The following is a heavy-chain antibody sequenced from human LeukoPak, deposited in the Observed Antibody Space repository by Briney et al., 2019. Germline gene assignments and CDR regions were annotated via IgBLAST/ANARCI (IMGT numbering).Heavy chain of an antibody. D-gene: IGHD2-2*01. CDR1: GFTFSSYA. V-gene: IGHV3-23*01. CDR2: ISGSGGST. Sequence: GASLRLSCAASGFTFSSYAMSWVRQAPGKGLEWVSGISGSGGSTYYADSVKGRFTISRDNSKNTLNLQMNSLRAEDTAIYYCAKNQYQLLRTGPGMDVWGQGTTVTVSS. CDR3: AKNQYQLLRTGPGMDV. J-gene: IGHJ6*02.